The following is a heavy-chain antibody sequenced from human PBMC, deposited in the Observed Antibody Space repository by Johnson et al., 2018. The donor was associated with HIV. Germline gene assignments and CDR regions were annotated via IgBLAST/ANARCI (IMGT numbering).Heavy chain of an antibody. J-gene: IGHJ3*02. D-gene: IGHD4-17*01. CDR3: VKEAVRGTVTQGADAFDI. Sequence: VQLVESGGGVVQPGGSLRLSCAASGFIFSSYGMHWVRQAPGKGLEWVAFIWYDGSRKYYPDSVKGRFTISRVNSKNMLYLQMNSLRVEDTAVYYCVKEAVRGTVTQGADAFDIWGQGTVVTVSS. CDR1: GFIFSSYG. CDR2: IWYDGSRK. V-gene: IGHV3-30*02.